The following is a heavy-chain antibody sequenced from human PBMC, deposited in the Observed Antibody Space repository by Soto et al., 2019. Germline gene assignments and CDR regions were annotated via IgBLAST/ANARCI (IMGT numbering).Heavy chain of an antibody. CDR1: GYTFTGYY. J-gene: IGHJ4*02. D-gene: IGHD4-4*01. CDR3: ARGEPRASNNPYYFDY. Sequence: GASVKVSCKASGYTFTGYYMHWVRQAPGQGLEWMGWINPNSGGTNYAQKFQGWVTMTRDTSISTAYMELSRLRSDDTAVYYCARGEPRASNNPYYFDYWGQGTLVTVSS. CDR2: INPNSGGT. V-gene: IGHV1-2*04.